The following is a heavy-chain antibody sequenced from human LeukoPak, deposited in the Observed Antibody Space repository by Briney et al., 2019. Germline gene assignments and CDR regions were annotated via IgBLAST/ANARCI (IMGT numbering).Heavy chain of an antibody. D-gene: IGHD1-26*01. Sequence: PGGSLRLSCAAPGFTFSSYGMHWVRQAPGKGLEWVSFIRYDGSNEYYADSVRGRFTISRDNSKNTLYLQMNSLRAEDTAVYYCARDGSGSYLGAFDIWGQGTMVTVSS. CDR2: IRYDGSNE. CDR1: GFTFSSYG. CDR3: ARDGSGSYLGAFDI. V-gene: IGHV3-30*02. J-gene: IGHJ3*02.